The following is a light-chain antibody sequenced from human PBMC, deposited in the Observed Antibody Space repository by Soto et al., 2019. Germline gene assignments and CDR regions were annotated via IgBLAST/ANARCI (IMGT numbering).Light chain of an antibody. CDR2: AAS. CDR3: QQRGNWPPTWT. CDR1: QSVNSN. Sequence: EIVMTQSPATLSVSPGERATLSCRAIQSVNSNLAWYQQKPGQAPRLLIYAASTRATGIPARFSGSGSGTDFTLTISSLQSEDFAVYYCQQRGNWPPTWTFGQGTRLEI. V-gene: IGKV3-15*01. J-gene: IGKJ5*01.